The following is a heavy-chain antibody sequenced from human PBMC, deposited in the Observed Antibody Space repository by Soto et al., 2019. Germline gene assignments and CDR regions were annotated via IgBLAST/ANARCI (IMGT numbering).Heavy chain of an antibody. CDR1: GYIFSNFY. J-gene: IGHJ4*02. V-gene: IGHV1-46*01. Sequence: ASVKVSCKPFGYIFSNFYVHWVRQAPGQGLEWRGIINPSGGGTSSEQKFQGRLIMTSDTSTRTVYMEMRSLRPEDTAIYYCARGPSGTYYRELDYWGPGTLVTVSS. CDR3: ARGPSGTYYRELDY. CDR2: INPSGGGT. D-gene: IGHD1-26*01.